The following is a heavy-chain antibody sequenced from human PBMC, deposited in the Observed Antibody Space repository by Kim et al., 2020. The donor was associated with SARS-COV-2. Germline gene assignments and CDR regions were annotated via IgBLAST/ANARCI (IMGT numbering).Heavy chain of an antibody. Sequence: SETLSLTCTVSNGAISSGGYFWSWVRQGPGKGLEWIGYMYYRGSTYYNASLKSRVSISIDTSKNQFSLNLNSVTAADTAVYYCARAGYDYVWGSFRYGAAFDIWGQGTMVTVSS. V-gene: IGHV4-31*03. CDR2: MYYRGST. D-gene: IGHD3-16*02. CDR1: NGAISSGGYF. J-gene: IGHJ3*02. CDR3: ARAGYDYVWGSFRYGAAFDI.